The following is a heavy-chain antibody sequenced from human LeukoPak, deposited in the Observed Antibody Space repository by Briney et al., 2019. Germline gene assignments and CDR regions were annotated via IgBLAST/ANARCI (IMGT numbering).Heavy chain of an antibody. D-gene: IGHD3-10*01. Sequence: SETLSLTCTVSGGSISSYYWSWIRQPPGKGLEWIGYIYYSGSTNYNPSLKSRVTISVDTSKNQFSQKLSSVTAADTAVYYCARGLYTMVRGVIIFDAFDIWGQGTMVTVSS. J-gene: IGHJ3*02. CDR1: GGSISSYY. CDR2: IYYSGST. V-gene: IGHV4-59*01. CDR3: ARGLYTMVRGVIIFDAFDI.